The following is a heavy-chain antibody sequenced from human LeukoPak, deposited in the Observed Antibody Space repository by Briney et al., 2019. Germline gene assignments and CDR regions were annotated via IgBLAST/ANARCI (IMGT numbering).Heavy chain of an antibody. J-gene: IGHJ4*02. CDR2: ISGSGGST. D-gene: IGHD4-17*01. CDR3: SRDSIEDNYGDYVGDC. V-gene: IGHV3-23*01. Sequence: GGSLRLSCVASAFTFNNGWMTWVRQAPGKGLEWVSAISGSGGSTYYADSVKGRFTISRDNAKNTLYLQMNSLRDEDTAVYYCSRDSIEDNYGDYVGDCWGQGTLVTVSS. CDR1: AFTFNNGW.